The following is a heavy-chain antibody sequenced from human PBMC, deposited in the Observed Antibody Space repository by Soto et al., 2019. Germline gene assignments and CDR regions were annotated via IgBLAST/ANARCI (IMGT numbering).Heavy chain of an antibody. J-gene: IGHJ5*02. CDR2: IYYSGST. V-gene: IGHV4-31*03. D-gene: IGHD3-3*01. CDR3: ARVWEDFWSGYYYNWFDP. CDR1: GGSISSGGYY. Sequence: SETLSLTCTVSGGSISSGGYYWSWIRQHPGKGLEWIGYIYYSGSTYYNPSLKSRVTISVDTSKNQFSLKLSSVTAADTAVYYCARVWEDFWSGYYYNWFDPWGQGTLVTVSS.